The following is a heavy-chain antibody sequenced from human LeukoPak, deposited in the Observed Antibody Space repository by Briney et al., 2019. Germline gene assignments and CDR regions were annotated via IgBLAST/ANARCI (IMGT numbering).Heavy chain of an antibody. CDR2: ISAYNGNT. J-gene: IGHJ4*02. Sequence: ASVKVSCKASGYTFTSYGISWVRQAPGQGLEWMGWISAYNGNTNYAQKLQGRVTMTTDTSTSTAYMELRSLRSDDTAVYYCARAEYSSSWYKSAGILFDYWGQGTLVTVSS. V-gene: IGHV1-18*01. D-gene: IGHD6-13*01. CDR1: GYTFTSYG. CDR3: ARAEYSSSWYKSAGILFDY.